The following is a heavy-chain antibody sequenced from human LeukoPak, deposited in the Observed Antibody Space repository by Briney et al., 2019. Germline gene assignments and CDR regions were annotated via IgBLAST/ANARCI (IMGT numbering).Heavy chain of an antibody. Sequence: ASVKVSCKASGYTFTSYGISWVRQAPGQGLEWMGWISAYNGNTNYAQKLQGRVTMTTDTSTSTAYMELRSLRSDDTAVYYCARGLGVGAVYYYYYYMDVWGKGTTVTVSS. V-gene: IGHV1-18*01. J-gene: IGHJ6*03. CDR3: ARGLGVGAVYYYYYYMDV. D-gene: IGHD3-3*01. CDR2: ISAYNGNT. CDR1: GYTFTSYG.